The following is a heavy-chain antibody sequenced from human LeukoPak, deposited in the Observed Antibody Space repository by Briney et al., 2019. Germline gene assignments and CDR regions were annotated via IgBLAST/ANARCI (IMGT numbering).Heavy chain of an antibody. CDR1: GGSIGSYY. CDR3: ASQFGLRYFDY. V-gene: IGHV4-59*01. Sequence: SETLSLTCTVSGGSIGSYYWSWIRQPPGKELEWIGYMYYSGATNYNPSLKSRVTMSMDTSKNQISLKLSSVTAADTAVYYCASQFGLRYFDYWGQGILVAVSS. J-gene: IGHJ4*02. CDR2: MYYSGAT. D-gene: IGHD3-10*01.